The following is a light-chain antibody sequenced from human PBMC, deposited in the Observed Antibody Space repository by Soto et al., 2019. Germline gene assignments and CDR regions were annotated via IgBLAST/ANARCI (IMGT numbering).Light chain of an antibody. J-gene: IGKJ4*01. CDR1: QSVYKNF. CDR2: GAS. V-gene: IGKV3-20*01. Sequence: EIVLTQSPGTRSLSPGERATLSCRASQSVYKNFLAGYQQKPGQAPRLLINGASNRATGIPDRFSGSGSGKIISLTIDRLEPEDFAVYFCQQYSSSPPTVGGGTKVAIK. CDR3: QQYSSSPPT.